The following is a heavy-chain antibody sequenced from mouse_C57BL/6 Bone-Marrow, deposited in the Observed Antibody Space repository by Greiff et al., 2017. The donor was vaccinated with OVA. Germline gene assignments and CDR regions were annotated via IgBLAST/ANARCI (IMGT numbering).Heavy chain of an antibody. Sequence: QVQLQQPGAELVKPGASVKLSCKASGYTFTSYWMQWVKQRPGQGLEWIGEIDPSDSYTNYNQKFKGKATLTVDTSSSTAYMQLSSLTSEDAAVYYCARNTTYYFDYWGQGTTLTVSS. V-gene: IGHV1-50*01. CDR2: IDPSDSYT. J-gene: IGHJ2*01. D-gene: IGHD1-1*01. CDR1: GYTFTSYW. CDR3: ARNTTYYFDY.